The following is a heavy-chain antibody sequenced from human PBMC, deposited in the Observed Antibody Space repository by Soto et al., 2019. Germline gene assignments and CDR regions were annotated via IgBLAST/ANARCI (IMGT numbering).Heavy chain of an antibody. V-gene: IGHV1-69*13. CDR3: ARGGYIDPSRHFDV. CDR1: GDTFSRYT. D-gene: IGHD5-18*01. J-gene: IGHJ3*01. Sequence: ASVKVSCKASGDTFSRYTFNWVRQAPGQGLEWMGGIVPNFGTPNYAPTFQDRVAITADESTNTAYMEINGLTSEDTAIYYCARGGYIDPSRHFDVWGQGTLVTVSS. CDR2: IVPNFGTP.